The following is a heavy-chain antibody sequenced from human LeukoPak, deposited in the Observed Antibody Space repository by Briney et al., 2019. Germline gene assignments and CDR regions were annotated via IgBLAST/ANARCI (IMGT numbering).Heavy chain of an antibody. CDR1: GFSVSNYY. Sequence: GGSLRLSCAASGFSVSNYYMSWVRQPPGKGLEWVSVMYTGGGRYYGVSVKGRFTISRDNSKNTVFLQMNSLRVEDTALYYCTRGQSYCGADCYSDWGQGTLVTASS. D-gene: IGHD2-21*02. J-gene: IGHJ4*02. V-gene: IGHV3-66*01. CDR2: MYTGGGR. CDR3: TRGQSYCGADCYSD.